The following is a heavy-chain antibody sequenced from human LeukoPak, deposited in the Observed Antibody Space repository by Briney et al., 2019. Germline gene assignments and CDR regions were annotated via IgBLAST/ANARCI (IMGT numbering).Heavy chain of an antibody. V-gene: IGHV4-59*01. J-gene: IGHJ4*02. CDR3: ASTPVTTYYYFDY. Sequence: SETLSLTCTVSGGSISPDYWSWIRQPPGKGLEWIGYISYSGSTNYNPSLKSRVTISVDTSKNQFSLKLTSVTAADTAVYYCASTPVTTYYYFDYWGQGTLVTVSS. CDR1: GGSISPDY. D-gene: IGHD4-11*01. CDR2: ISYSGST.